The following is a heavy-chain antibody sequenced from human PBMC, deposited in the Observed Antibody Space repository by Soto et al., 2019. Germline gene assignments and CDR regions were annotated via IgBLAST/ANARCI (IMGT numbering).Heavy chain of an antibody. CDR3: ARVRERWLQQELFDY. D-gene: IGHD1-1*01. Sequence: PSETLSLTCAVYGGSFSGYYWSWIRQPPGKGLEWIGEINHSGSTNYNPSLKSRVTISVDTSKNQFSLKLSSVTAADTAVYYCARVRERWLQQELFDYWGQGTLVTVSS. V-gene: IGHV4-34*01. J-gene: IGHJ4*02. CDR2: INHSGST. CDR1: GGSFSGYY.